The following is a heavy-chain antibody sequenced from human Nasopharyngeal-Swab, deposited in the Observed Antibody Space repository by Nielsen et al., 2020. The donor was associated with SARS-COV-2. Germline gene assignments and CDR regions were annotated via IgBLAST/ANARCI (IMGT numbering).Heavy chain of an antibody. CDR3: ARGPVRYDFWSGYYCGFDY. CDR1: GGSLSGYY. J-gene: IGHJ4*02. D-gene: IGHD3-3*01. V-gene: IGHV4-34*01. Sequence: GSLRLSCAVYGGSLSGYYWSWIRQPPGKGLEWIGEIHHSGSTDYNPSLKSRVTISVDTSKNQFSLKLSSVTAADTAVFYCARGPVRYDFWSGYYCGFDYWGQGTLVTVSS. CDR2: IHHSGST.